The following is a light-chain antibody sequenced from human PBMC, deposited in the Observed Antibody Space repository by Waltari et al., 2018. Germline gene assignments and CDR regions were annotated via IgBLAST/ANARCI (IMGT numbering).Light chain of an antibody. CDR2: DTS. Sequence: SCRARQSVSMYLAWYQQRPGEAPRLLIYDTSNRATDIPARFSGSGSETDFSLTISSLEPEDFAVYYCQQRRNWPLTFGGGTKVEIK. CDR3: QQRRNWPLT. V-gene: IGKV3-11*01. J-gene: IGKJ4*01. CDR1: QSVSMY.